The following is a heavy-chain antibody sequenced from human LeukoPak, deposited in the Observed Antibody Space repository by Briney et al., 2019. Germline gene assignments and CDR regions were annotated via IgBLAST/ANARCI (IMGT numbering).Heavy chain of an antibody. CDR1: GGTFSSYA. CDR2: IIPIFGTA. V-gene: IGHV1-69*13. CDR3: AREAELGTYFDY. D-gene: IGHD7-27*01. Sequence: ASVKVSCKASGGTFSSYAISWVRQAPGQGLEWMGGIIPIFGTANYAQKFQGRVTITADESTSTAYMEPSSLRSEDTAVYYCAREAELGTYFDYWGQGTLVTVSS. J-gene: IGHJ4*02.